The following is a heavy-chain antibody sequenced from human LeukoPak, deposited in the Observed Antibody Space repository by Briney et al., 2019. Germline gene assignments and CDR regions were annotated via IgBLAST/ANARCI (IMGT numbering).Heavy chain of an antibody. CDR1: GYSFSSYW. Sequence: GESLKFSCEGSGYSFSSYWIGWVRQMPGKGLEWMGIIYPGDSDTRYSPSFQGQVTISADKSISTAYLQWSSLKASDTAMYYCARMGPGYSSGWPFDYWGQGALVTVSS. J-gene: IGHJ4*02. V-gene: IGHV5-51*01. CDR2: IYPGDSDT. D-gene: IGHD6-19*01. CDR3: ARMGPGYSSGWPFDY.